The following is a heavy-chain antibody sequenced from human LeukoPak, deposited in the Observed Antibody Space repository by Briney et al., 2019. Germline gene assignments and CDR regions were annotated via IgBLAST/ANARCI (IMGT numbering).Heavy chain of an antibody. D-gene: IGHD4-17*01. CDR3: ARLKMTTVFIDY. CDR1: GGSISSSSYY. Sequence: KPSETLSLTCTVSGGSISSSSYYWGWIRQPPGKGLEWIGSIYYSGSTYYNPSLKSRVTISVDTSKNQFSLKLSSVTAADTAVYYCARLKMTTVFIDYWGQGTLVTVSS. CDR2: IYYSGST. V-gene: IGHV4-39*01. J-gene: IGHJ4*02.